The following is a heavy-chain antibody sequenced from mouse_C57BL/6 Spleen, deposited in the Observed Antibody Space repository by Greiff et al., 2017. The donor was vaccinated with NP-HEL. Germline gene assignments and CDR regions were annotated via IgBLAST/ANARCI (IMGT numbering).Heavy chain of an antibody. Sequence: VKLMESGPGLVQPSQRLSITCTVSGFSLTSYGVHWVRQSPGKGLEWLGVIWRGGSTDYNAAFMSRLSITKDNSKSQVFFKMNSLQADDTAIYYCAKNGNYYGSEDAMDYWGQGTSVTVSS. V-gene: IGHV2-5*01. CDR1: GFSLTSYG. D-gene: IGHD1-1*01. CDR3: AKNGNYYGSEDAMDY. J-gene: IGHJ4*01. CDR2: IWRGGST.